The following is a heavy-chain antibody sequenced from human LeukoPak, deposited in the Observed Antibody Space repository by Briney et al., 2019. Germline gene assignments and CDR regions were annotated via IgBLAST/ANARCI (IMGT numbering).Heavy chain of an antibody. D-gene: IGHD3-9*01. CDR2: INPNSGGT. Sequence: GASVKVSCKASGYTFTGYYMHWVRQAPGQGLAWMGWINPNSGGTNYAQKFQGRVTMTRDTSISTAYMELSRLRSDDAAVYYCARDKALRYFDWLQNGMDVWGQGTTVTVSS. CDR3: ARDKALRYFDWLQNGMDV. CDR1: GYTFTGYY. V-gene: IGHV1-2*02. J-gene: IGHJ6*02.